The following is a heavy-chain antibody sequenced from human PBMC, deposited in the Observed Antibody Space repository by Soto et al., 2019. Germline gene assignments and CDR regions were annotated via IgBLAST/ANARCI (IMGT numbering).Heavy chain of an antibody. CDR1: GGTFSSYA. CDR2: IIPIFGTA. CDR3: ATRGGDLGGLHYYHGMDV. Sequence: QVQLVQSGAEVKKPGSSVKVSCKASGGTFSSYAISWVRQAPGQGLEWMGGIIPIFGTANYAQKFQGRVTITADESTSTAYMELSSLRSEDTAVYYCATRGGDLGGLHYYHGMDVWGQGTTVTVSS. D-gene: IGHD2-21*02. V-gene: IGHV1-69*01. J-gene: IGHJ6*02.